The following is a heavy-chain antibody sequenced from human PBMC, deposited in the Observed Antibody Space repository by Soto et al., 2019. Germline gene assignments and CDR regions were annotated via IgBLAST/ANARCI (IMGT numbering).Heavy chain of an antibody. CDR2: ISYDGSNK. J-gene: IGHJ5*02. V-gene: IGHV3-30*18. Sequence: GGSLRLSCAASGFTFGSYGMHWVRQAPGKGLEWVAVISYDGSNKYYADSVKGRFTISRDNSKNTLYLQMNSLRAEDTAVYYCAKAAEPVLTIFCPSDPWGQGTLITVSS. CDR1: GFTFGSYG. D-gene: IGHD3-9*01. CDR3: AKAAEPVLTIFCPSDP.